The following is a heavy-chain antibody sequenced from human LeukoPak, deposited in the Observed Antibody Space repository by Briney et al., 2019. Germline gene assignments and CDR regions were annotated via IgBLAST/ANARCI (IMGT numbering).Heavy chain of an antibody. Sequence: PGGSLRLSCAVSGFTFTTYAMSWVRQAPGKGLEWVSSISGSGGSTYYTDSVKGRFTISRDNSKNTLYLQMNSLRAEDTAVYYCARARAIDPKQWLDAFDIWGQGTMVTVSS. CDR2: ISGSGGST. CDR3: ARARAIDPKQWLDAFDI. CDR1: GFTFTTYA. V-gene: IGHV3-23*01. D-gene: IGHD6-19*01. J-gene: IGHJ3*02.